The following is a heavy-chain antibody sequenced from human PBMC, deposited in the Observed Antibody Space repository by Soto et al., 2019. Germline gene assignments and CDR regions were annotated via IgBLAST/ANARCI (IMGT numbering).Heavy chain of an antibody. CDR2: TYYRSKWYN. J-gene: IGHJ4*02. CDR3: AGTQEGALAF. V-gene: IGHV6-1*01. D-gene: IGHD1-26*01. Sequence: SQTLSLTCAISGDSVSSNSAAWNWIRQSPSRGLEWLGRTYYRSKWYNEYAVSVKSRITIKPDTSKNQFSLQLSSVIPEDTAVYYCAGTQEGALAFWGQGTLVTVSS. CDR1: GDSVSSNSAA.